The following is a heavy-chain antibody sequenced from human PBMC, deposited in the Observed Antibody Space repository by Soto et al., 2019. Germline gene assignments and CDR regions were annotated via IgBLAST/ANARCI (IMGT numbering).Heavy chain of an antibody. CDR1: GGSISSYY. CDR3: ARGVTPKYHYDSTGAFDI. D-gene: IGHD3-22*01. CDR2: IYYSGSA. V-gene: IGHV4-59*01. Sequence: KPSETLSLTCTVSGGSISSYYWSWIRQPPGKGLEWIGYIYYSGSANYNPSLKSRVTISVDTSKNQFSLKLSSVTAADTAVYYCARGVTPKYHYDSTGAFDIWGQGTMVTVSS. J-gene: IGHJ3*02.